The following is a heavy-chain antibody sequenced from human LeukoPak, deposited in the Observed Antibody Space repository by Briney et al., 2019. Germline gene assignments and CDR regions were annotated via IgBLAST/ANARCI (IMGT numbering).Heavy chain of an antibody. J-gene: IGHJ5*02. V-gene: IGHV4-39*01. CDR2: IYYSGST. Sequence: PGGSLRLSCAASGFTLSDYYMNWVRQAPGKGLEWIGSIYYSGSTYYNPSLKSRVTISVDTSKNQFSPKLSSVTAADTAVYYCARPAGSGYSSGWYSDWFDPWGQGTLVTVSS. CDR3: ARPAGSGYSSGWYSDWFDP. CDR1: GFTLSDYY. D-gene: IGHD6-19*01.